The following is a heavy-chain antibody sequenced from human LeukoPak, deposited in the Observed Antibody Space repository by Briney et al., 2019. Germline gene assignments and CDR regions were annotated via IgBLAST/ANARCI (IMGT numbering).Heavy chain of an antibody. CDR3: TTRLPYYYDSSGYLTAGDY. Sequence: GGSLRLSCAASGFAFSNAWMSWVRQAPGKGLEWVGRIKSKTDGGTTDYAAPVKGRFTISRDDSKNTLYLQMNSLKTEDTAVYYCTTRLPYYYDSSGYLTAGDYWGQGTLVTVSS. J-gene: IGHJ4*02. V-gene: IGHV3-15*01. CDR1: GFAFSNAW. D-gene: IGHD3-22*01. CDR2: IKSKTDGGTT.